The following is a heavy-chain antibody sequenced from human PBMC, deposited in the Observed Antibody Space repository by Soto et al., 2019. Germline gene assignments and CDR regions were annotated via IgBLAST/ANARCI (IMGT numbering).Heavy chain of an antibody. CDR1: GYSVTSYW. D-gene: IGHD2-15*01. Sequence: PXESLKISCKGSGYSVTSYWIVWVRQMPVKGLEWMGVIYPGDSDTRYSPSFQGQVTISADKSISTAYLQWSSLKASDTAMYYCARLYCSGGSCPDGAFDICXQGTMVTVSS. J-gene: IGHJ3*02. V-gene: IGHV5-51*01. CDR2: IYPGDSDT. CDR3: ARLYCSGGSCPDGAFDI.